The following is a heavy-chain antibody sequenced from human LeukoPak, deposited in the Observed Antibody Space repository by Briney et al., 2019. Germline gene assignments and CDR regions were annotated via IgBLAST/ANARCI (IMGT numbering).Heavy chain of an antibody. J-gene: IGHJ5*02. CDR3: SRHSVYSSSSRNWFDP. V-gene: IGHV4-4*07. CDR2: IYTSGST. D-gene: IGHD6-6*01. Sequence: PSETLSLTCTVSGGSISSYYWSWIRQPAGKGLEWIGRIYTSGSTNYNPSLKSRVTMSVDTSKNQFSLKLSSVTAADTAVYCCSRHSVYSSSSRNWFDPWGQGTLVTVSA. CDR1: GGSISSYY.